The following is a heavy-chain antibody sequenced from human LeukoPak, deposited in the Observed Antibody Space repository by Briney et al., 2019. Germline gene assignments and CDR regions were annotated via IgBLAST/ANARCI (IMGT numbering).Heavy chain of an antibody. V-gene: IGHV1-46*01. CDR3: ARDRKAKGPLSLYSGYFFDY. Sequence: ASVKVSCKASGYTFTSYYMHWVRQAPGQGLEWMGIINPSGGSTSYAQKFQGRVTMTRDTSTSTVYMELSSLRSEDTAVYYCARDRKAKGPLSLYSGYFFDYWGQGTLVTVSS. J-gene: IGHJ4*02. D-gene: IGHD5-12*01. CDR2: INPSGGST. CDR1: GYTFTSYY.